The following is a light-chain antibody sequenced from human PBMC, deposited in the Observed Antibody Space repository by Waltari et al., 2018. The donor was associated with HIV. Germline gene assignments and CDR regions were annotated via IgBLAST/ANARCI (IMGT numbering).Light chain of an antibody. J-gene: IGKJ4*01. V-gene: IGKV4-1*01. CDR1: QSVLYSSNNKNC. CDR2: WAS. Sequence: DIVMTQSPDSLAVSLGERATINCKSSQSVLYSSNNKNCLAWYQQKPGQPPKLLIYWASTRESGVPDRFSGSGSGTDFTLTISSLQAEDVAVYYCQQYYTTLTFGGETKVEIK. CDR3: QQYYTTLT.